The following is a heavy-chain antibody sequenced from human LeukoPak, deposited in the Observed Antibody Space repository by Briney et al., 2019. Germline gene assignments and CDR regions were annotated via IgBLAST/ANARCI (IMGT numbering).Heavy chain of an antibody. D-gene: IGHD3-3*01. J-gene: IGHJ1*01. CDR3: AKDSDFWSGFYTEFYQH. CDR2: ISGSGGST. Sequence: PGGSLRLSCAASGFTVSSNYMSWVRQAPGKGLEWVSTISGSGGSTYYADSVKGRFSISRDNSKNTLYLQMNNLRVDDTAEYYCAKDSDFWSGFYTEFYQHWGQGTLVTVSS. CDR1: GFTVSSNY. V-gene: IGHV3-23*01.